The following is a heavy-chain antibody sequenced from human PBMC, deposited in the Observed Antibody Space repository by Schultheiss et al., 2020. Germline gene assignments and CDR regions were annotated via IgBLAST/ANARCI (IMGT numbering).Heavy chain of an antibody. Sequence: GGSLRLSCAASGFAFSSYWMTWVRQVPGKGPDFVANINTDGSTKNYVDSVKGRFTISRDNAKNSLYPQMNSLRAEDTAVYYCARDPEQQWLVPVDYWGQGTLVTVSS. D-gene: IGHD6-19*01. V-gene: IGHV3-7*01. CDR2: INTDGSTK. CDR3: ARDPEQQWLVPVDY. J-gene: IGHJ4*02. CDR1: GFAFSSYW.